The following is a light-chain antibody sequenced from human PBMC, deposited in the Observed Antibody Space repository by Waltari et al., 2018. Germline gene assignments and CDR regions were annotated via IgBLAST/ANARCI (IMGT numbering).Light chain of an antibody. CDR3: QQSDTSSVT. J-gene: IGKJ5*01. CDR2: AAS. CDR1: PSMSSTY. V-gene: IGKV3-20*01. Sequence: DIVLTQSPGTLSLSPGERATLPCRASPSMSSTYLAWYQQKPGQAPSRLIYAASSRATGIPDRFSGSGSGTDFTLPINRREPQDFAVYYCQQSDTSSVTFGQGTRLEIK.